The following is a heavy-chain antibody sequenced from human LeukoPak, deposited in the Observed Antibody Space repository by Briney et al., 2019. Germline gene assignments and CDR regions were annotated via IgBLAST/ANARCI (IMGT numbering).Heavy chain of an antibody. D-gene: IGHD2-2*01. J-gene: IGHJ6*02. CDR2: INHSGST. Sequence: SETLSLTCAVYGGSFSGYYWSWIRQPPGKGLEWIGEINHSGSTNYNPSLKSRVTISVDTSKNQFSLKLSSVTAADTAVYYCARDIVVVPAALRGGYYYGMDVWGQGTTVTASS. CDR1: GGSFSGYY. V-gene: IGHV4-34*01. CDR3: ARDIVVVPAALRGGYYYGMDV.